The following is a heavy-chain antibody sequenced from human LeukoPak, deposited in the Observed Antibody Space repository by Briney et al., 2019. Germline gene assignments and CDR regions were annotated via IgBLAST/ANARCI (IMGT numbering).Heavy chain of an antibody. J-gene: IGHJ4*02. CDR3: ARDSPEYSSSYDY. V-gene: IGHV3-21*01. CDR2: ISSSSSYI. CDR1: GFTFSSYS. D-gene: IGHD6-6*01. Sequence: GGSLRLSCAASGFTFSSYSMNWVRQAPGKGLEWVSSISSSSSYIYYADSVKGRFTIPRDNAKNSLYLQMNSLRAEDTAVYYCARDSPEYSSSYDYWGQGTLVTVSS.